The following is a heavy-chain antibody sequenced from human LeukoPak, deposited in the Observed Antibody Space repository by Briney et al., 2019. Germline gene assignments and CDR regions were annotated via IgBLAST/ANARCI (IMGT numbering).Heavy chain of an antibody. Sequence: SETLSLTCAVYGGSFSDYYWTWIRQPPGKGLEWIGEINLSGNTNYNPSLKSRVTISVDTSKNQFSLKLNSVTAVDTAVYYCARGRTVFDFWGQGPLVTVSS. CDR2: INLSGNT. V-gene: IGHV4-34*01. CDR1: GGSFSDYY. CDR3: ARGRTVFDF. J-gene: IGHJ4*02. D-gene: IGHD3/OR15-3a*01.